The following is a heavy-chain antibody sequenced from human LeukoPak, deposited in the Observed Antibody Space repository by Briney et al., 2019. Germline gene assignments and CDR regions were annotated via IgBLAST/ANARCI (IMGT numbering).Heavy chain of an antibody. J-gene: IGHJ4*02. CDR1: GFTLSSYE. D-gene: IGHD2-15*01. Sequence: GSLRLSCAASGFTLSSYEMNWVCQAPRKGLEWVSYITGSGDIIYYADSVKGRFTFSRDNAKNSLYLQMNSLRAEDTAVYYCARVGRDSQHLDYWGPGNLGTVST. V-gene: IGHV3-48*03. CDR3: ARVGRDSQHLDY. CDR2: ITGSGDII.